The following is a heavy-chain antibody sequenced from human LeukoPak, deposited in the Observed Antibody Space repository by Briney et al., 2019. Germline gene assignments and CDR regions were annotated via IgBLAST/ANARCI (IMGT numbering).Heavy chain of an antibody. CDR3: AGPHSSGWHGDAFYI. V-gene: IGHV1-2*02. Sequence: ASVTVCCNAAASTFTVYYMHWVRQAPGQGLEWMGWINPNSGGTNYAQKFQGRVTMTRDTSIRTAYMELSRLRSDDTAVYYCAGPHSSGWHGDAFYIWGQGTMVTVSS. D-gene: IGHD6-19*01. J-gene: IGHJ3*02. CDR1: ASTFTVYY. CDR2: INPNSGGT.